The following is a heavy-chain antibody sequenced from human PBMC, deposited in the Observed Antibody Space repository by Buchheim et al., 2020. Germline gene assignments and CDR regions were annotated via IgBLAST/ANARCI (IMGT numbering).Heavy chain of an antibody. Sequence: EVQLVESGGGLVQPGGSLRLSCAASGFTFSSYWMSWVRQAPGKGLEWVANIKQDGSEKYYVDSVKGGFSISRDNAKNSLYLQMNSLSAEDTAVYYCARDDYGDYDYYYYYGMDVWGQGTT. CDR3: ARDDYGDYDYYYYYGMDV. V-gene: IGHV3-7*01. J-gene: IGHJ6*02. D-gene: IGHD4-17*01. CDR1: GFTFSSYW. CDR2: IKQDGSEK.